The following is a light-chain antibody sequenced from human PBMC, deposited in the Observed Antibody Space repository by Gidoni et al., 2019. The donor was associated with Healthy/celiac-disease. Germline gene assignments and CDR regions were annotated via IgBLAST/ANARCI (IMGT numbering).Light chain of an antibody. CDR1: QSVSSN. J-gene: IGKJ1*01. CDR2: GAS. Sequence: EIVLTQSPATLSVSPGERATLSCRASQSVSSNVAWYQQKPGQAPRPLIYGASTRATGIPARFSGSGCGTEFTLTISSLQSEDFAVYYCQQYNNWPPWTFGQGTKVEIK. V-gene: IGKV3-15*01. CDR3: QQYNNWPPWT.